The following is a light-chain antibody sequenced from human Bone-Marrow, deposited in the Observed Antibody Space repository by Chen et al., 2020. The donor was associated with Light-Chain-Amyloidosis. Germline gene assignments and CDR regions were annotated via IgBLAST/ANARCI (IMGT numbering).Light chain of an antibody. Sequence: EIVLTQSPATLSLSPGERATLSCRASQSVSRYLAWYQQKPGQAPRLLIYDASNRAPGIPARFRGSGSGTDFTLTISSLEPEDFAVYYCQQRSNWPPLTFGGGTKVEIK. CDR2: DAS. J-gene: IGKJ4*01. CDR1: QSVSRY. CDR3: QQRSNWPPLT. V-gene: IGKV3-11*01.